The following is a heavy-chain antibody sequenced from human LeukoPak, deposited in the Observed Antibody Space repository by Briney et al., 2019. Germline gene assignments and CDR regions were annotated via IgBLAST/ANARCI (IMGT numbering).Heavy chain of an antibody. D-gene: IGHD3-10*01. V-gene: IGHV3-48*04. CDR1: GFTFSSYS. Sequence: GGSLRLSCAASGFTFSSYSMNWVRQAPGKGLEWVSYISSSSSTIYYADSVKGRFTISRDNAKNSLYLQMNSLRAEDTAVYYCAREMVRGAEEPAPGDYWGQGTLVTVSS. CDR2: ISSSSSTI. J-gene: IGHJ4*02. CDR3: AREMVRGAEEPAPGDY.